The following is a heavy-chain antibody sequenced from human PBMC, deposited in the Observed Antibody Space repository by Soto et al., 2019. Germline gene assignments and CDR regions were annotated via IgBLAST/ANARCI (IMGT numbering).Heavy chain of an antibody. CDR1: GDSISSGGYY. J-gene: IGHJ4*02. CDR2: IYYSGTT. D-gene: IGHD3-22*01. CDR3: VSTYYTATSGPFDY. V-gene: IGHV4-31*03. Sequence: SETLSLTCTVSGDSISSGGYYWSWLRHHPGTGLEWIGYIYYSGTTYYNPSLESRVTISADMSENQFSLKVNSVTVADTAVYYCVSTYYTATSGPFDYWGQGTLVT.